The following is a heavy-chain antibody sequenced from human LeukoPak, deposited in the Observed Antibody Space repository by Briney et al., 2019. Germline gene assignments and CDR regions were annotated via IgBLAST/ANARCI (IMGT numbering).Heavy chain of an antibody. J-gene: IGHJ6*02. CDR3: ARSYDSYYYGMDV. Sequence: ASVKVSCKASGGTFSSYAISWVRQAPGQGLEWMGRIIPILGIANYAQKFQGRVTITADKSTGTAYMELSSLRSEDTAVYYCARSYDSYYYGMDVWGQGTTVTVSS. CDR2: IIPILGIA. D-gene: IGHD5-12*01. CDR1: GGTFSSYA. V-gene: IGHV1-69*04.